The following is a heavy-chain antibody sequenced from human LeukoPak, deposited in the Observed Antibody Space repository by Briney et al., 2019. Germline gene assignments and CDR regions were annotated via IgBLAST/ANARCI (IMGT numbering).Heavy chain of an antibody. CDR2: ISGPGGTI. CDR1: GFTFSNYV. Sequence: PGGSLRLSCAASGFTFSNYVVSWVRQAPGKGLEWVSAISGPGGTIYYADSVKGRFTISRDNAKNSLYLQMNSLRAEDTAVYYCASPGVYYDILTGYYTQPTFDYWGQGTLVTVSS. J-gene: IGHJ4*02. V-gene: IGHV3-23*01. D-gene: IGHD3-9*01. CDR3: ASPGVYYDILTGYYTQPTFDY.